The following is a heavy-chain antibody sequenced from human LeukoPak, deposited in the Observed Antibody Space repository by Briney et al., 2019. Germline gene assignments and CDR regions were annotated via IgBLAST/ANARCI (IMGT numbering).Heavy chain of an antibody. V-gene: IGHV4-38-2*01. CDR3: VRSTPYGSGTYFDY. CDR2: IYHTGST. D-gene: IGHD3-10*01. CDR1: GYSIRSGFY. Sequence: PSETLSLTCAVSGYSIRSGFYWGWIRQSPRKGLEWIGSIYHTGSTYYNPSLKRRVTISVDTSKNHFSLNLKSVTAADTAVYYCVRSTPYGSGTYFDYWGQGALVTVSS. J-gene: IGHJ4*02.